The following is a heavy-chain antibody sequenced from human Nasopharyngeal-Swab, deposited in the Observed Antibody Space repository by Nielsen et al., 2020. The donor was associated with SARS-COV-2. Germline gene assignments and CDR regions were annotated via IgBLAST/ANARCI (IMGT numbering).Heavy chain of an antibody. CDR2: IIRDGTYT. CDR3: ARAPDCGGGSCNSYHYYGMDV. V-gene: IGHV3-74*01. D-gene: IGHD2-15*01. Sequence: GGSLRLSCAASGFTFSSYWMHWVRQPPGKGLVWVSRIIRDGTYTTYADSVEGRFTISRDNAKNTLFLQMYSLRAEDTAVYYCARAPDCGGGSCNSYHYYGMDVWGQGTTVTVSS. J-gene: IGHJ6*02. CDR1: GFTFSSYW.